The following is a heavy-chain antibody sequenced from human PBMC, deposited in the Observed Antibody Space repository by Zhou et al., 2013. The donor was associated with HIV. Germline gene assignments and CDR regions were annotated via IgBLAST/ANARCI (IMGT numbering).Heavy chain of an antibody. CDR2: IIPIFGPA. D-gene: IGHD3-10*01. CDR1: GDTFSSSYA. Sequence: QVQLVQSGAEVKKPGSSVKVSCRLSGDTFSSSYAITWVRQAPGQGLEWMGGIIPIFGPANANYAQKFKGRVTITTDETTSTVYMELSSLKYEDTAVYYCAKDGESWLFDIWGQGTMVTVSS. CDR3: AKDGESWLFDI. J-gene: IGHJ3*02. V-gene: IGHV1-69*05.